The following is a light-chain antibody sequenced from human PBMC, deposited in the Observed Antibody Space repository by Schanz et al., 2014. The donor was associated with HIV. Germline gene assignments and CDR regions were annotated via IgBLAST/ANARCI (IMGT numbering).Light chain of an antibody. J-gene: IGLJ2*01. CDR1: SSDVPAYNY. V-gene: IGLV2-14*03. CDR3: CSFTSSNTLV. Sequence: QSALTQPRSVSGSPGQSVTISCTGTSSDVPAYNYVAWYQQHPGQAPKLLIYDVNHRPSGISGRFSASKSGNTASLTISGLQAADEADYYCCSFTSSNTLVFGGGTKLTVL. CDR2: DVN.